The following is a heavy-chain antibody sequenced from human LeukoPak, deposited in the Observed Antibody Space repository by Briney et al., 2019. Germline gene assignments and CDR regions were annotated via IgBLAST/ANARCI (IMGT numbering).Heavy chain of an antibody. V-gene: IGHV3-74*01. Sequence: QPGGSLRLSCAASGFTFSSSWMHWVRQAPGKGLVWVSRINPDASSTDYADSVKGRFTISRDNAKNTLSLQMNNLRDEDTAVYYYVRALLGQFSNDWGQGTLVTVSS. CDR2: INPDASST. D-gene: IGHD3-10*01. CDR3: VRALLGQFSND. J-gene: IGHJ4*02. CDR1: GFTFSSSW.